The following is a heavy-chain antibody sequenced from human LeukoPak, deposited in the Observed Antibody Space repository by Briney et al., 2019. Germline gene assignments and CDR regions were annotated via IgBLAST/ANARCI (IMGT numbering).Heavy chain of an antibody. Sequence: SETLSLTCTVSGGSISSGGYYWSWIRQPPGKGLEWIGYIYHSGSTYYNPSLKSRVTISVDRSKNQFSLKLSSVTAADTAVYYCAAGGIVVVIPEYFQHWGQGTLVTVSS. V-gene: IGHV4-30-2*01. CDR1: GGSISSGGYY. D-gene: IGHD3-22*01. CDR3: AAGGIVVVIPEYFQH. J-gene: IGHJ1*01. CDR2: IYHSGST.